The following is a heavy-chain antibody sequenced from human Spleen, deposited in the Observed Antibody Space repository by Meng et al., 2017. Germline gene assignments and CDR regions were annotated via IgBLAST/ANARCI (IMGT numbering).Heavy chain of an antibody. J-gene: IGHJ4*02. CDR2: IWYDGSDK. Sequence: GESLKISCAASGFTFGSYGMHWVRQAPGKGLEWVAVIWYDGSDKQYVDSVKGRFTISRDNSKNTLYLQMSSLRAEDTAVYYCARDMTQVDYWGQGTLVTVSS. D-gene: IGHD3-16*01. CDR3: ARDMTQVDY. V-gene: IGHV3-33*01. CDR1: GFTFGSYG.